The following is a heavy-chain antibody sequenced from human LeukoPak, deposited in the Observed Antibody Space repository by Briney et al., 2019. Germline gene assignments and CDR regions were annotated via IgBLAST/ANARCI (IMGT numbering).Heavy chain of an antibody. Sequence: PGGSLRLSCAASGFTFSSYGMHWVRQAPGKGLEWVAVISYDGSNKYYADSVKGRFTISRDNSKNTLYLQMNSLRAEDTAVYYCAKDLHPGSRLNSWFDPWGQGTLVTVSS. D-gene: IGHD1-26*01. CDR2: ISYDGSNK. CDR1: GFTFSSYG. V-gene: IGHV3-30*18. CDR3: AKDLHPGSRLNSWFDP. J-gene: IGHJ5*02.